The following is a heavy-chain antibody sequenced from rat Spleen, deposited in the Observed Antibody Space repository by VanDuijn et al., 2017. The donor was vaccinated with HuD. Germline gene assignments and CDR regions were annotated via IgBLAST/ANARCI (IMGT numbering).Heavy chain of an antibody. V-gene: IGHV5-29*01. Sequence: EVQLVESGGGLVQPGRSLKLSCAASGFTFSNYGMAWVRQAPKKGLEWVTTISYDGSSTYYRDSVKGRFTVSRDNAKNTQYLQMDSLRSEDTATYYCVRHPQTTEGIGYWGQGVMVTVSS. CDR1: GFTFSNYG. D-gene: IGHD1-11*01. CDR2: ISYDGSST. J-gene: IGHJ2*01. CDR3: VRHPQTTEGIGY.